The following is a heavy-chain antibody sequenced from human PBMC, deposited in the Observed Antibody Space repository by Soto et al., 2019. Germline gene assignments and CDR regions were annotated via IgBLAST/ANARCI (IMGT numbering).Heavy chain of an antibody. D-gene: IGHD3-10*01. CDR1: GFTFSSYA. J-gene: IGHJ5*02. CDR3: AKIRGALDYSFVGGGWFDP. Sequence: GGSLRLSCAASGFTFSSYAMSWVRQAPGKGLEWVSAISGSGGSTYYADSVKGRFTISRDNSKNTLYLQMNSLRAEDTAVYYCAKIRGALDYSFVGGGWFDPWGQGTLVTVSS. CDR2: ISGSGGST. V-gene: IGHV3-23*01.